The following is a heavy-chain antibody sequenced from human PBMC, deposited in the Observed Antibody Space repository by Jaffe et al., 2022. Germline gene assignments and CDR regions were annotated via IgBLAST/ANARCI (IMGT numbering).Heavy chain of an antibody. V-gene: IGHV4-38-2*01. D-gene: IGHD3-10*01. J-gene: IGHJ2*01. CDR1: GYSISSGYY. CDR2: IYHSGST. Sequence: QVQLQESGPGLVKPSETLSLTCAVSGYSISSGYYWGWIRQPPGKGLEWIGSIYHSGSTYYNPSLKSRVTISVDTSKNQFSLKLSSVTAADTAVYYCARRDKVHYYGSGGGWYFDLWGRGTLVTVSS. CDR3: ARRDKVHYYGSGGGWYFDL.